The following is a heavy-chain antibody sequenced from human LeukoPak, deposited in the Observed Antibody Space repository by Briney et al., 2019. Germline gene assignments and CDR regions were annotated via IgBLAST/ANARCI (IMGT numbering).Heavy chain of an antibody. J-gene: IGHJ6*02. CDR3: ARARGQVYYYYGMDV. CDR2: INPNSGGT. Sequence: ASVKVSCKASGYTFTGYYMHWVRQAPGQGLEWMGWINPNSGGTNYAQKFQGRVTMTRDTSISTAYMELSRLRSDDTAVYYCARARGQVYYYYGMDVWGQGTTVTVSS. V-gene: IGHV1-2*02. CDR1: GYTFTGYY.